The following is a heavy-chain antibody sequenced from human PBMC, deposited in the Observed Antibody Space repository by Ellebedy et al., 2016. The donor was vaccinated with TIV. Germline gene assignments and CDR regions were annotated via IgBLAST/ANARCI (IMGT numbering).Heavy chain of an antibody. CDR3: ARQKPGYSSNSWDY. J-gene: IGHJ4*02. CDR1: GFTFSDYY. CDR2: ISSSSSTI. Sequence: GESLKISCAASGFTFSDYYMSWIRQAPGKGLEWVSYISSSSSTIYYADSVKGRFTISRDNAKNSLYLQMNSLRDEDTAVYYCARQKPGYSSNSWDYWGQGTLVTVSS. V-gene: IGHV3-11*04. D-gene: IGHD6-19*01.